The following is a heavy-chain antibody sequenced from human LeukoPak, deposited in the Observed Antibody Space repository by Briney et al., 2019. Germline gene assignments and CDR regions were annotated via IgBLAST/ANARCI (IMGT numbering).Heavy chain of an antibody. V-gene: IGHV4-4*07. Sequence: SETLSLTCTVSGGSISSYYWSWIRQPAGKGLEWIGRIYTSGSTNYSPSLKSRVTMSVDTSKNQFSLKLSSVTAADTAVYYCASTMYSSSWYGPDYWGQGTLVTVSS. CDR3: ASTMYSSSWYGPDY. CDR1: GGSISSYY. CDR2: IYTSGST. D-gene: IGHD6-13*01. J-gene: IGHJ4*02.